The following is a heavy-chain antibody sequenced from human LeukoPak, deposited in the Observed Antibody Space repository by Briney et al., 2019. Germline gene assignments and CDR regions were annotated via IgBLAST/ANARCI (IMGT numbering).Heavy chain of an antibody. D-gene: IGHD6-13*01. Sequence: SETLSLTCTVSGGSISSYYWSWIRQPPGKGLEWIGYIYYSGSTNYNPPLKSRVTISVDTSKNQFSLKLTSVTAADTAVYYGASRGVAAAYDAFDIWGQGTMVTVSS. J-gene: IGHJ3*02. CDR1: GGSISSYY. CDR3: ASRGVAAAYDAFDI. V-gene: IGHV4-59*08. CDR2: IYYSGST.